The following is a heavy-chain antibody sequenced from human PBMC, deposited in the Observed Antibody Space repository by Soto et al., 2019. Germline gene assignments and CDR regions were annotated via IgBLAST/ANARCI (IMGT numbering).Heavy chain of an antibody. CDR1: GNTFTYRY. J-gene: IGHJ4*02. D-gene: IGHD1-26*01. V-gene: IGHV1-45*01. Sequence: QTQLVQSGAEVKKTGSTVTVSCKALGNTFTYRYLHWVRQAPGQALAWMGWITPFNGDVHYAHKFQERVTITRDRSINTAYMRMSSLRPEDTAMYYCASGGAGSGPFTWELPDHWGQGTLVTVSS. CDR2: ITPFNGDV. CDR3: ASGGAGSGPFTWELPDH.